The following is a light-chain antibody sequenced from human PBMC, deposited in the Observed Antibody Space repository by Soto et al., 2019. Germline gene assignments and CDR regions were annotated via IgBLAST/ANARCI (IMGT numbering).Light chain of an antibody. V-gene: IGKV1-5*03. CDR3: QHYNSYSEA. J-gene: IGKJ1*01. Sequence: DIQMTQSPSTLSGSVGDRVTITCRASQTISSWLAWYQQKPGKAPKLLIYKASTLKSGVPSRFSGSGSGTEFTLTSSSLQPDDFATYYCQHYNSYSEAFVQGTKVELK. CDR2: KAS. CDR1: QTISSW.